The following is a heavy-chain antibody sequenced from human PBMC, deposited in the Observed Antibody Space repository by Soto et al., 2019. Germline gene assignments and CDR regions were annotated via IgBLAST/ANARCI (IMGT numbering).Heavy chain of an antibody. Sequence: EVQLLESGGGLVQPGGSLRLSCAASGFTFSSYAMSWVRQAPGKGLEWVSAISGSGGSTYYADSVKGRFTISRDNSKNPLYLQMNGLRAEETAVYYCAKAYYYFWSGSSSGLEYDYWGQGTMVTVSS. V-gene: IGHV3-23*01. CDR3: AKAYYYFWSGSSSGLEYDY. CDR1: GFTFSSYA. J-gene: IGHJ4*02. CDR2: ISGSGGST. D-gene: IGHD3-3*01.